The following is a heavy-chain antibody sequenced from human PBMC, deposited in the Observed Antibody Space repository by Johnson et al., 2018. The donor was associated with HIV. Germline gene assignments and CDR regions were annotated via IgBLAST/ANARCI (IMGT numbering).Heavy chain of an antibody. CDR1: GFTFSDYY. Sequence: QVQLVESGGGVVQPGGSLRLSCAASGFTFSDYYMSWIRQAPGKGLEWVSYISSSGSTIYYADSVKGRFTISRDNSTNTLYLQMNSLRAEDTAVYYCAREGIAAAGPGDDAFDIWGQGTMVTVSS. J-gene: IGHJ3*02. CDR3: AREGIAAAGPGDDAFDI. D-gene: IGHD6-13*01. V-gene: IGHV3-11*04. CDR2: ISSSGSTI.